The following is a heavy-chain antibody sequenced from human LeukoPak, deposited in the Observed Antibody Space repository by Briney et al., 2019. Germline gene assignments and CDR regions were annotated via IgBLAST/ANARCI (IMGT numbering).Heavy chain of an antibody. V-gene: IGHV3-30*03. J-gene: IGHJ4*02. CDR3: AMGRHGITGYFDY. Sequence: GGSLRLSCAASGFTFSSYGMHWVRQAPGKGLEWVAVISYDGSNKYYADSVKGRFTISRDNSKNTLYLQMNSLRAEDTAVYYCAMGRHGITGYFDYWGQGTLVTVSS. D-gene: IGHD1-26*01. CDR2: ISYDGSNK. CDR1: GFTFSSYG.